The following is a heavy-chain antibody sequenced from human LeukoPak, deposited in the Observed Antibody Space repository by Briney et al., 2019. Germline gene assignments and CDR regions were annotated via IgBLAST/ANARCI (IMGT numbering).Heavy chain of an antibody. CDR3: ARDQVSSSSYAFDI. CDR2: IYDSGST. J-gene: IGHJ3*02. D-gene: IGHD6-6*01. Sequence: SETLSLTCTVSGGSISSYYWSWIRQPPGKGLEWIGYIYDSGSTNYNPSLKSRVTISVDTSKNQFSLKLSSVTAADTAVYYCARDQVSSSSYAFDIWGQGTMVTVSS. CDR1: GGSISSYY. V-gene: IGHV4-59*01.